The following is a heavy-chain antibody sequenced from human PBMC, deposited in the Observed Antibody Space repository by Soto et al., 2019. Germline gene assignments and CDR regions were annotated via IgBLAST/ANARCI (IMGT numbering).Heavy chain of an antibody. CDR3: AREYIAAAGIIPYYYGMDV. CDR1: GFTFSSYG. CDR2: IWYDGSNK. Sequence: GGSLRLSCAASGFTFSSYGMHWVRQAPGKGLEWVAVIWYDGSNKYYADSVKGRFTISRDNSKNTLYLQMNSLRAEDTAVYYCAREYIAAAGIIPYYYGMDVWGQGTTVTVSS. J-gene: IGHJ6*02. V-gene: IGHV3-33*01. D-gene: IGHD6-13*01.